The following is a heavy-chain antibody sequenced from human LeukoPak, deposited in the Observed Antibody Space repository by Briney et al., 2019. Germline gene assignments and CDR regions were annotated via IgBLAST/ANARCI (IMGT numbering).Heavy chain of an antibody. D-gene: IGHD5-18*01. CDR1: GFTFSSYA. V-gene: IGHV3-23*01. Sequence: PGGSLRLSCAASGFTFSSYAMNWVRQAPGKGLEWVSAIGGSGGSTYYADSVKGRFTISRDNSKNTLNLQMNSLRAEDTAVYYCARGYSYGVYYFDYWGQGTLVTVSS. CDR2: IGGSGGST. CDR3: ARGYSYGVYYFDY. J-gene: IGHJ4*02.